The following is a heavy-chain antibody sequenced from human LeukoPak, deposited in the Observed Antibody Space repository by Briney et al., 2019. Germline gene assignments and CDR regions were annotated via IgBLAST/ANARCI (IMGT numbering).Heavy chain of an antibody. Sequence: GGSLRLSCAASGFTFSSYAMSWVRQAPGKGLEWVSPISGSGDSTYYADSVKGRFTISRDNSKNTLYLQMNSLRAEDTAVYYCVRDNPRCCGVVPANIDDYWGQGTLVTVSS. J-gene: IGHJ4*02. D-gene: IGHD2-15*01. CDR1: GFTFSSYA. CDR3: VRDNPRCCGVVPANIDDY. V-gene: IGHV3-23*01. CDR2: ISGSGDST.